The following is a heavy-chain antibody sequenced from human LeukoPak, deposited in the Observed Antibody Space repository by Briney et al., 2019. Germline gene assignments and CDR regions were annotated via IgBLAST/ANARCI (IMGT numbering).Heavy chain of an antibody. J-gene: IGHJ3*02. D-gene: IGHD2-8*01. Sequence: GASVKVSCKASGYTFTIYGISWVRQAPGQGLEWMGGISAYNGNTNYAQKLQGRVTMTTDTSTSTAYMELRSLRSDDTAVYYCARDRYCTNGVCYRSRAFDIWGQGTMVTVSS. CDR2: ISAYNGNT. CDR1: GYTFTIYG. CDR3: ARDRYCTNGVCYRSRAFDI. V-gene: IGHV1-18*01.